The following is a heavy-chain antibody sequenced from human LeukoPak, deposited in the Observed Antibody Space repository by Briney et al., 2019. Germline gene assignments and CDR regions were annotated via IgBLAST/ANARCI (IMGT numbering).Heavy chain of an antibody. CDR3: ARARVIAVAGGAFDY. D-gene: IGHD6-19*01. CDR1: GFTFSNYG. Sequence: GGSLRLSCAASGFTFSNYGMHWVRQAPGKGLEWVAVIRDDGSNKYYADSVKGRFTISRGNSKNTLDLQMNSLRAEDTAVYYCARARVIAVAGGAFDYWGQGTLVTVSS. V-gene: IGHV3-33*01. CDR2: IRDDGSNK. J-gene: IGHJ4*02.